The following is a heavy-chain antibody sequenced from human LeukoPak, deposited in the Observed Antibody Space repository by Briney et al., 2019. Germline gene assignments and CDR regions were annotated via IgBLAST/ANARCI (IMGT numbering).Heavy chain of an antibody. CDR2: INYSGST. D-gene: IGHD3-10*01. Sequence: SETLSLTCTVSGGSFSSYYWSWIRQPPGKGLEWIWYINYSGSTNYNPSLKSRVTISVDTSKNQYSLKLSSVTAADTAVYYCARAYVTITLVRGVTFNWFDPWGQGTLVTVSS. CDR1: GGSFSSYY. J-gene: IGHJ5*02. CDR3: ARAYVTITLVRGVTFNWFDP. V-gene: IGHV4-59*01.